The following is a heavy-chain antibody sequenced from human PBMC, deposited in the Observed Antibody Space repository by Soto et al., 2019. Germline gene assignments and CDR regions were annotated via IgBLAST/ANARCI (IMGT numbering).Heavy chain of an antibody. CDR1: GGSISSSSYY. CDR3: ARLRTTHSYDFWSGYHRYYFDY. V-gene: IGHV4-39*01. Sequence: SETLSLTCTVSGGSISSSSYYWGWIRQPPGKGLEWIGSIYYSGSTYYNPSLKSRVTISVDTSKNQFSLKLSSVTAADTAVYYCARLRTTHSYDFWSGYHRYYFDYWGQGTLVTVSS. CDR2: IYYSGST. D-gene: IGHD3-3*01. J-gene: IGHJ4*02.